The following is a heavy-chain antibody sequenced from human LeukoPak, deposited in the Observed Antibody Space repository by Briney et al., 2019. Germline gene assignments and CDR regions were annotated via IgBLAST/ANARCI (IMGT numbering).Heavy chain of an antibody. J-gene: IGHJ4*02. CDR2: IKSKANGETT. D-gene: IGHD3-16*01. CDR3: AWGGDYFDF. Sequence: GGSLKLSCSASGFTFSDAWMGWVRQAPGKGLEWVGRIKSKANGETTHFAAPVKGRFTISRDDSKNTLYLQMNGLETEDTAVYYCAWGGDYFDFWGRGTLVTVSS. V-gene: IGHV3-15*01. CDR1: GFTFSDAW.